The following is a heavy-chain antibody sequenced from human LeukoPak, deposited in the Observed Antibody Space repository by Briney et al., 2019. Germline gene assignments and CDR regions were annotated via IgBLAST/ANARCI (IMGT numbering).Heavy chain of an antibody. CDR3: ARGGIDYGDFREGSNYYYYYMDV. Sequence: ASVKVSCKASGYTFTSYYMHWVRQAPGQGLEWMGIINPSGGSTSYAQKFQGRVTMTRDMSTSTVYMELSRLRSDDTAVYYCARGGIDYGDFREGSNYYYYYMDVWGKGTTVTISS. V-gene: IGHV1-46*01. CDR2: INPSGGST. D-gene: IGHD4-17*01. J-gene: IGHJ6*03. CDR1: GYTFTSYY.